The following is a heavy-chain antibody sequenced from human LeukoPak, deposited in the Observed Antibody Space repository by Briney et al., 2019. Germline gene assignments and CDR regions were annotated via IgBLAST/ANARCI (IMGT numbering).Heavy chain of an antibody. J-gene: IGHJ4*02. D-gene: IGHD6-6*01. CDR3: ARYEYLEQEYSRSSGGY. V-gene: IGHV1-2*05. CDR1: GYTFTGYY. CDR2: INPNSGGT. Sequence: ASVKVSCKASGYTFTGYYMHWVRQAPGQGLEWMGRINPNSGGTNYAQKFQGRVTMTRDTSISTAYMELSRLRSDDTVVYYCARYEYLEQEYSRSSGGYWGQGTLVTVSS.